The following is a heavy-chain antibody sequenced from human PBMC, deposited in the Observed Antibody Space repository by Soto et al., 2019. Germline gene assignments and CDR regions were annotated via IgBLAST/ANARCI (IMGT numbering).Heavy chain of an antibody. CDR3: ARGGPRDSSSWYGY. Sequence: ASVKISCQASGYTFTSYAMHWVRQAPGQRLEWMGWINAGNGNTKYSQKFQGRVTITRDTSASTAYMELSSLRSEDTAVYYCARGGPRDSSSWYGYWGQGTLVTVSS. J-gene: IGHJ4*02. D-gene: IGHD6-13*01. CDR1: GYTFTSYA. V-gene: IGHV1-3*01. CDR2: INAGNGNT.